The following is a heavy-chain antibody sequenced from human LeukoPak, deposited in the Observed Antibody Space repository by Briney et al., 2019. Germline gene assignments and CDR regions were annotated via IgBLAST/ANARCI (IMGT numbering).Heavy chain of an antibody. J-gene: IGHJ5*02. D-gene: IGHD2-2*01. CDR1: GGTFSSYA. CDR3: ARVEDIVVVPAAHNWFGP. CDR2: IIPIFGTA. Sequence: SVKVSCKASGGTFSSYAISWVRQAPGQGLEWMGGIIPIFGTANYAQKFQGRVTITADESTSTAYMELSSLRSEDTAVYYCARVEDIVVVPAAHNWFGPWGQGTLVTVSS. V-gene: IGHV1-69*13.